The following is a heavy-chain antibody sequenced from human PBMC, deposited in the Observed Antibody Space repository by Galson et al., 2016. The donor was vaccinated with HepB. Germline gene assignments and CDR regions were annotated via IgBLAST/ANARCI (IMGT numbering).Heavy chain of an antibody. CDR1: GFIFGSFG. D-gene: IGHD2-2*01. V-gene: IGHV3-33*01. CDR2: VWYDGSKK. CDR3: ARVRFCSSTTCYDAFDV. Sequence: SLRLSCAASGFIFGSFGMHWVRQALGKGLEWVAVVWYDGSKKYYADSVQGRFTISRDNFKNTLYLQMDSLSAEDSAVYYCARVRFCSSTTCYDAFDVWGLGTMVSVSS. J-gene: IGHJ3*01.